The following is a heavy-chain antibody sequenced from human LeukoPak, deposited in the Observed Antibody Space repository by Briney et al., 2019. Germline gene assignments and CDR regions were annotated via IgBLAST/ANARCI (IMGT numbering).Heavy chain of an antibody. Sequence: GGSLRLSCAASGLTFDDRGMSWVRQAPGKGLEWVSGINWNGGSTAYADSVKGRFTISRDNAKKSLYLQMDSLRGEDTALYYCAREYAALGFDIWGQGTMVTVSS. D-gene: IGHD7-27*01. CDR1: GLTFDDRG. V-gene: IGHV3-20*04. CDR3: AREYAALGFDI. J-gene: IGHJ3*02. CDR2: INWNGGST.